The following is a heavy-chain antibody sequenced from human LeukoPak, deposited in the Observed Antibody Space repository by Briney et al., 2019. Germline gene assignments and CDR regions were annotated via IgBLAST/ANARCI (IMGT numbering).Heavy chain of an antibody. CDR3: ARRSYYGSGSSDY. CDR2: MNPNSGNT. D-gene: IGHD3-10*01. CDR1: GYTFTGYD. V-gene: IGHV1-8*03. Sequence: GASVKVSCKASGYTFTGYDINWVRQATGQGLEWMGWMNPNSGNTGYAQKFQGRVTITRNTSTSTAYMELSSLRSEDTAVYYCARRSYYGSGSSDYWGQGTLVTVSS. J-gene: IGHJ4*02.